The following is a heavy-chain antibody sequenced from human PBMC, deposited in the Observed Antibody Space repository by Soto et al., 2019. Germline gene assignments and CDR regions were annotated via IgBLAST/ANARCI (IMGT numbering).Heavy chain of an antibody. Sequence: ASVKVSCNASGYTFTNYAMHWVRQAPGQRLEWMGWINTGKGNTKYSQKFQGRVTITRDTSASTAYMELSSLRSEDTAMYYCARAGDDCSAANCYVIDYWGQGTLVTVSS. D-gene: IGHD2-2*01. V-gene: IGHV1-3*04. CDR2: INTGKGNT. J-gene: IGHJ4*02. CDR3: ARAGDDCSAANCYVIDY. CDR1: GYTFTNYA.